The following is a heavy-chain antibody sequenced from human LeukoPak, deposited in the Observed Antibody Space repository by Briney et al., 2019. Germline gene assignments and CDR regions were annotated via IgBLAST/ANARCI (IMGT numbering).Heavy chain of an antibody. CDR1: GFSFSRYG. Sequence: GTSLRLSCAASGFSFSRYGMHWVRQAPGKGLKWVALIWFDGSNKYHADSVKGRFTISRDNSKNTLDLQMSSLRVEDTAVYYCARWGIATAGGIDYWGQGTLVTVSS. D-gene: IGHD6-13*01. J-gene: IGHJ4*02. CDR2: IWFDGSNK. CDR3: ARWGIATAGGIDY. V-gene: IGHV3-33*01.